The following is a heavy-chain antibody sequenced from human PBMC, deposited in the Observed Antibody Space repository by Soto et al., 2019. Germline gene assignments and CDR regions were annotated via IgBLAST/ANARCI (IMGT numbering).Heavy chain of an antibody. Sequence: GGSLRLSCAASGFTFSSYEMNWVRQAPGKGLEWVSYISSSGSTIYYADSVKGRFTISRDNAKNSLYLQMNSLRAEDTAVYYCARVKKQQLAPGLDYWGQGTLVTV. CDR1: GFTFSSYE. D-gene: IGHD6-13*01. J-gene: IGHJ4*02. V-gene: IGHV3-48*03. CDR3: ARVKKQQLAPGLDY. CDR2: ISSSGSTI.